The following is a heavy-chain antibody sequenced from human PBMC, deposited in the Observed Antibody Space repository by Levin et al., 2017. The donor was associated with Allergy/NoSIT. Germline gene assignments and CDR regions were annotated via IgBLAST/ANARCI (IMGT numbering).Heavy chain of an antibody. CDR3: ARGGCSSTSCLDN. V-gene: IGHV3-74*01. CDR2: INSDGSNT. Sequence: RAGGSLRLSCAASGFTFSNYWMHWVRQAPGKGLVWVSHINSDGSNTNYADSVKGRCTISRDNAKNTLYLQMNSLRDEDTAVYYCARGGCSSTSCLDNWGQGTLVTVSP. CDR1: GFTFSNYW. D-gene: IGHD2-2*01. J-gene: IGHJ4*02.